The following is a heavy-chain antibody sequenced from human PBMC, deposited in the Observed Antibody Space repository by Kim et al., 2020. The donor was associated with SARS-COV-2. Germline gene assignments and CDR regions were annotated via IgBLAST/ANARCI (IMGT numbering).Heavy chain of an antibody. CDR2: SRNKANSYVT. Sequence: GGSLRLSCAASGFTFSDHYMDWVRQAPGQGLEWVGRSRNKANSYVTEYAASVKGRFTISRDDSKNSLFLQANNLKIEDTAVYYCTRGPRSVTSSSHLDVWGQGTTVTVSS. V-gene: IGHV3-72*01. J-gene: IGHJ6*02. CDR3: TRGPRSVTSSSHLDV. CDR1: GFTFSDHY.